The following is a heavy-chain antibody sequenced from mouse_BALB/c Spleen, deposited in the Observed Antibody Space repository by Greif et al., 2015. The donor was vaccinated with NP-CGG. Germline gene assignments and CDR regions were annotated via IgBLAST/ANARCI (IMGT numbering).Heavy chain of an antibody. CDR2: ISTYYGNT. J-gene: IGHJ2*01. CDR3: ARSHHYYGYGYYFDY. Sequence: VQLQQSGPELVRPGVSVKISCKGSGYTFTDYAMHWVKQSHAKSLEWIGVISTYYGNTNYNQKFKGEATMTVDKSSSTAYMELARLTSEDSAIYYCARSHHYYGYGYYFDYWGQGTTLTVSS. V-gene: IGHV1-67*01. CDR1: GYTFTDYA. D-gene: IGHD1-2*01.